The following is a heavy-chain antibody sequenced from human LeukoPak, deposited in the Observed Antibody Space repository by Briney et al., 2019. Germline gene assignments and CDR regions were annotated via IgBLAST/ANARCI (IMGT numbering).Heavy chain of an antibody. CDR3: AKGYSSGWRTYFDY. CDR1: GFTFSSCA. D-gene: IGHD6-19*01. Sequence: PGGSLRLSCAASGFTFSSCAMSWVRQAPGKGLEWVSGIISTGGSTYYADSVKGRFTTSRDNSKSTLSLQMDSLRAEDTAVYYCAKGYSSGWRTYFDYWGQGTLVTVSS. V-gene: IGHV3-23*01. CDR2: IISTGGST. J-gene: IGHJ4*02.